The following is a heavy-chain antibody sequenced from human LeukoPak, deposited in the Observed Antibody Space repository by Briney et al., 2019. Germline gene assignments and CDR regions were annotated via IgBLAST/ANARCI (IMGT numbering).Heavy chain of an antibody. Sequence: SETLSLTCTVSGGPISSYYWSWIRQPPGKGLEWIGYIYYSGSTNYNPSLKSRVTISVDTSKNQFSLKLSSVTAADTAVYYCARGGTYYYDSSGPNWFDPWGQGTLVTVSS. D-gene: IGHD3-22*01. J-gene: IGHJ5*02. CDR2: IYYSGST. CDR1: GGPISSYY. CDR3: ARGGTYYYDSSGPNWFDP. V-gene: IGHV4-59*01.